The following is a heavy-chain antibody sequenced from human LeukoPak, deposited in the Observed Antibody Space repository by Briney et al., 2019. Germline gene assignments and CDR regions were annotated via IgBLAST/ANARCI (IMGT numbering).Heavy chain of an antibody. CDR3: ARDLGDYGDY. CDR2: ISRSGGSI. Sequence: GGSLRLSCAASGFTFSSYEMNWVRQAPGKGLEWVSYISRSGGSIYYADSVKGRFTISRDNAKNSLYLQMNSLRAEDTAVYYCARDLGDYGDYCGEETLVTVSS. J-gene: IGHJ4*02. V-gene: IGHV3-48*03. CDR1: GFTFSSYE.